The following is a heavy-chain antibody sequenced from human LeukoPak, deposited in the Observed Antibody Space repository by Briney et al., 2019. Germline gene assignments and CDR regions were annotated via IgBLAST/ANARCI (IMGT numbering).Heavy chain of an antibody. J-gene: IGHJ5*02. D-gene: IGHD6-13*01. CDR2: ISYDGSNK. V-gene: IGHV3-30*04. CDR3: ARDRVAAAFNWFDP. CDR1: GFTFSSYA. Sequence: PGRSLRLSCAASGFTFSSYAMHWVRQAPGKGLEWVAVISYDGSNKYYADSVKGRFTISRDNSKSTLYLQMNSLRAEDTAVYYCARDRVAAAFNWFDPWGQGTLVTVSS.